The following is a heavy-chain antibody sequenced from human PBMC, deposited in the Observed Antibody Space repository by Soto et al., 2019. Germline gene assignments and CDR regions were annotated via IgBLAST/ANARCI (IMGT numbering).Heavy chain of an antibody. CDR3: ARDMGSWGVYYYYGMDV. J-gene: IGHJ6*02. CDR1: GYTFTSYA. V-gene: IGHV1-3*01. CDR2: INAGNGNT. Sequence: ASVKVSCKASGYTFTSYAMHWVRQAPGQRLEWMGWINAGNGNTKYSQKFQGRVTITRDTSASTAYMELSSLRSEDTAVYYCARDMGSWGVYYYYGMDVWGQGTTVTVSS. D-gene: IGHD6-13*01.